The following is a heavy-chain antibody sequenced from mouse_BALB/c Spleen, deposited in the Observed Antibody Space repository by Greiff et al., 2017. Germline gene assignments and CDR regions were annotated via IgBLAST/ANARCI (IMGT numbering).Heavy chain of an antibody. V-gene: IGHV5-4*02. J-gene: IGHJ3*01. CDR2: ISDGGSYT. Sequence: EVKLMESGGGLVKPGGSLKLSCAASGFTFSDYYMSWVRQTPEKRLEWVATISDGGSYTYYPDSVKGRFTISRDNAKNNLYLQMSSLKSEDTAMYYCARAYDYDEAWFAYWGQGTLVTVSA. CDR1: GFTFSDYY. D-gene: IGHD2-4*01. CDR3: ARAYDYDEAWFAY.